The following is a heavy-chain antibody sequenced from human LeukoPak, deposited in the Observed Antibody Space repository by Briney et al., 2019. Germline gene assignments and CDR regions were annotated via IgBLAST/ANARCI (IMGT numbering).Heavy chain of an antibody. J-gene: IGHJ1*01. CDR3: ARGYNGGDY. Sequence: GGSLRLSCAASGFTFSNYAMNWVRQAPGKGLEWVSYISISGSTIYYADSVKGRFTIPRDNAKNSLYLQMNSLRADDTAVYYCARGYNGGDYWGQGTVVLVSS. D-gene: IGHD3-16*01. CDR2: ISISGSTI. CDR1: GFTFSNYA. V-gene: IGHV3-48*03.